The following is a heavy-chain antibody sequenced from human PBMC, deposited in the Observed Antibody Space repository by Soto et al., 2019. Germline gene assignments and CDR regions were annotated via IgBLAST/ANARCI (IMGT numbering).Heavy chain of an antibody. J-gene: IGHJ6*03. CDR3: ARGRVPTIWHYYYMDV. Sequence: GGSLRLSCAASGFTVSTNYMNWVRQAPEKGLEWVSVIYSDDTTYYAESVRGRVIISRDNSKNSLYLQMNSLRVEDTAVYYCARGRVPTIWHYYYMDVWGNGTTVTVSS. CDR1: GFTVSTNY. D-gene: IGHD5-12*01. V-gene: IGHV3-66*01. CDR2: IYSDDTT.